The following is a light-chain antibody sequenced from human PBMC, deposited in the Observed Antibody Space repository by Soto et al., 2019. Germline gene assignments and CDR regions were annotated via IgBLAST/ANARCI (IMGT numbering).Light chain of an antibody. V-gene: IGKV1-5*01. J-gene: IGKJ1*01. CDR2: DAS. CDR3: QQWNSPWT. CDR1: QRISNW. Sequence: DIQMTQSPSTLSASVGDRVTITCRASQRISNWLAWYQQKPGKAPKLLMYDASTLESGVPLRFSGSGSGTEFTLTISSLQPDDFATYYCQQWNSPWTFGQGTKVEIK.